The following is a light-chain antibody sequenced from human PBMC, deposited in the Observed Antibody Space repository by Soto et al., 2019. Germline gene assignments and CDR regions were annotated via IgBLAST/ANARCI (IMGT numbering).Light chain of an antibody. CDR1: QSVSSSY. CDR2: GAS. J-gene: IGKJ2*01. V-gene: IGKV3-20*01. CDR3: QQYGSSPHT. Sequence: EIVLTQSPGTLSLSPGERATLSCRASQSVSSSYLAWYQHKPGQAPRLLIYGASSRATGIPDRFSGSGSGTDVTLTISRLEPEDFAVSYCQQYGSSPHTFGQGTKLEIK.